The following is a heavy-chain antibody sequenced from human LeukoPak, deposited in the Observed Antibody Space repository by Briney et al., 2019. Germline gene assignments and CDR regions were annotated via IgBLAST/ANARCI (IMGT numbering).Heavy chain of an antibody. D-gene: IGHD6-13*01. CDR3: ARSTLAAAGYYYYYMDV. CDR1: GFDFSIYS. CDR2: ISSSSSTI. V-gene: IGHV3-48*01. Sequence: GGSLRLSCAASGFDFSIYSMNYIRQAPGKGLEWVSYISSSSSTIYYADSVKGRFTISRDNAKNSLYLQMNSLRAEDTAVYYCARSTLAAAGYYYYYMDVWGKGTTVTVSS. J-gene: IGHJ6*03.